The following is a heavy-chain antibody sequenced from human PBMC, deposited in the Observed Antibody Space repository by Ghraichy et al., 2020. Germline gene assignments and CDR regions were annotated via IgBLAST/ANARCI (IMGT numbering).Heavy chain of an antibody. CDR2: IWYDGSNK. V-gene: IGHV3-33*08. J-gene: IGHJ3*02. Sequence: GGSLRLSCAASGFTFSSYGMHWVRQAPGKGLEWVAVIWYDGSNKYYADSVKGRFTISRDNSKNTLYLQMNSLRAEDTAVYYCARGDDVVVVAATPGGAAFDIWGQGTMVTVSS. CDR3: ARGDDVVVVAATPGGAAFDI. CDR1: GFTFSSYG. D-gene: IGHD2-15*01.